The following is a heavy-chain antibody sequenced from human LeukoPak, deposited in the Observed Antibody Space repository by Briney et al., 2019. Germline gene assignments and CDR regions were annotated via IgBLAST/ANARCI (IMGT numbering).Heavy chain of an antibody. CDR1: GFTFSSDA. J-gene: IGHJ4*02. Sequence: GGSLRLSCAASGFTFSSDAMTWVRQAPGEGLEWVSTVTGSDDTTYYADSVKGRFTISRDYSKNTLHLQLNNLRAEDTAMYYCAKGPQLYSGYHPDYWGQGTLVTVSS. D-gene: IGHD5-12*01. CDR2: VTGSDDTT. V-gene: IGHV3-23*01. CDR3: AKGPQLYSGYHPDY.